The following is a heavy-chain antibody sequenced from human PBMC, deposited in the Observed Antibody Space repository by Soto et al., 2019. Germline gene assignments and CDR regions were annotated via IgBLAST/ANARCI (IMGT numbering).Heavy chain of an antibody. D-gene: IGHD2-21*01. CDR1: GLTVGGNY. CDR3: ARDRGCHGVDCKNFLDP. V-gene: IGHV3-53*01. CDR2: IYSGGST. J-gene: IGHJ5*02. Sequence: VGSLSLSCAFAGLTVGGNYMTLVRQAQGKGLGWVSVIYSGGSTYYADSVKGRFNISRDTSKNTLYLEMNSPRAEDTAVSYCARDRGCHGVDCKNFLDPWGQGTLVTVS.